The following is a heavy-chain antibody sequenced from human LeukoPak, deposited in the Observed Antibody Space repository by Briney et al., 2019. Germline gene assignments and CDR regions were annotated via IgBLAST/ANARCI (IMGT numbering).Heavy chain of an antibody. CDR1: GFTFSSYW. CDR2: INTDGKTT. V-gene: IGHV3-74*01. D-gene: IGHD6-19*01. Sequence: GGSLRLSCAASGFTFSSYWMYWVRQAPGKGLVWVSRINTDGKTTNYADSVKGRFTISRDNAKDTLYLQMNSLRAEDTAVYYCARRAVSGPTGFDYLGPGTLVTVSS. J-gene: IGHJ4*02. CDR3: ARRAVSGPTGFDY.